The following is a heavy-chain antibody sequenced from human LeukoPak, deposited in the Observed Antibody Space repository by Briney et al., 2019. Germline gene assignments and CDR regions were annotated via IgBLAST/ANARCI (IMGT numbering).Heavy chain of an antibody. CDR3: AIMHGYYDGSGYWVQ. J-gene: IGHJ1*01. D-gene: IGHD3-22*01. CDR1: GFTFSSYG. V-gene: IGHV3-30*03. Sequence: PGGSLRLSCAASGFTFSSYGMHWVRQAPGKGLEWVAVISYDGSNKYYADSVKGRFTISRDNPRNTLYMQMNSLRDEDAAVYYCAIMHGYYDGSGYWVQWGQGTLVTVSS. CDR2: ISYDGSNK.